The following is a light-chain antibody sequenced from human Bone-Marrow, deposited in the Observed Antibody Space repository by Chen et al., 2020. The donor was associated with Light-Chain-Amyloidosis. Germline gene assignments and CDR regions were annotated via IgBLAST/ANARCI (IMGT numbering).Light chain of an antibody. CDR2: EDD. CDR1: SGSLATNY. J-gene: IGLJ3*02. V-gene: IGLV6-57*01. CDR3: QSYQGSSQGV. Sequence: NFMLTQPHSVSESPGKTVIISCTRSSGSLATNYVQWYQQRPGSSPTTVIYEDDERPPGVPDRFSCPIDRSANSASLTISGLKTEDEADYYCQSYQGSSQGVFGGGTKLPVL.